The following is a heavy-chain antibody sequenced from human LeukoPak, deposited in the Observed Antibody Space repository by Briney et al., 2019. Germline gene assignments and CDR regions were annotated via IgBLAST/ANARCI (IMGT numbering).Heavy chain of an antibody. V-gene: IGHV3-23*01. CDR3: AKDLHDYGNYVGWFDS. D-gene: IGHD4-11*01. CDR2: ISGSGGST. CDR1: GFTFSSYA. J-gene: IGHJ5*01. Sequence: GGSLRLSCAASGFTFSSYAMDRVRQAPGKGLEWVSAISGSGGSTYYADSVKGRFTISRDNSKTTLFLQMNSLRAEDTAVYYCAKDLHDYGNYVGWFDSWGQGTLVTVSS.